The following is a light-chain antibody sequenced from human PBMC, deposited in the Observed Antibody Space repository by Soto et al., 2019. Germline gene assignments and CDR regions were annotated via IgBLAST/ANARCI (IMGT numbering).Light chain of an antibody. CDR2: AAS. J-gene: IGKJ1*01. CDR3: QQYYSFPRT. V-gene: IGKV1-6*01. CDR1: QDIRND. Sequence: AIQMAQSPSSLSASVGDRVTITCRASQDIRNDLGWFQQKPGKAPELLIYAASTLQSGVPSRSSGSGSGTDFTLTISCLQSEDFATYYCQQYYSFPRTFGQGTKVDI.